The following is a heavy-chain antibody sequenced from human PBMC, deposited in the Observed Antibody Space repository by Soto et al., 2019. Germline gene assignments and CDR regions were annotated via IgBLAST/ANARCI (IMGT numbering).Heavy chain of an antibody. J-gene: IGHJ6*03. CDR1: GFTFSSYS. CDR3: ARDFKESQYYYYCMDV. Sequence: EVQLVEPGGGLVKPGGSLRLSCVVSGFTFSSYSMNWVRQAPGKGLEWVSSISSGSNYTYYADSVKGRFTISRDNAKNSVYLQMNSLRAEDTALYYCARDFKESQYYYYCMDVWGKGTKVIVSS. CDR2: ISSGSNYT. V-gene: IGHV3-21*06. D-gene: IGHD3-10*01.